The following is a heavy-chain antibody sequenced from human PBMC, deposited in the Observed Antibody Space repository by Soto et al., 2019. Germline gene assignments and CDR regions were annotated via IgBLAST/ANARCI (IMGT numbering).Heavy chain of an antibody. V-gene: IGHV1-58*01. CDR1: GFTFTSSA. CDR3: AASYYDFWSGYTDLTPYDY. Sequence: SVKVSCKASGFTFTSSAVQWVRQARGQRLEWIGWIVVGSGNTNYAQKFQERVTITRDMSTSTAYMELSSLRSEDTAVYYCAASYYDFWSGYTDLTPYDYWGQGTLVTVSS. J-gene: IGHJ4*02. CDR2: IVVGSGNT. D-gene: IGHD3-3*01.